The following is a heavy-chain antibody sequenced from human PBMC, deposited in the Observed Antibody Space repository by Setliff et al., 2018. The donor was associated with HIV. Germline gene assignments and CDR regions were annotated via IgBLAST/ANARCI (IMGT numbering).Heavy chain of an antibody. J-gene: IGHJ4*02. CDR1: GGTFSSYA. V-gene: IGHV1-69*05. CDR3: TTDVPNSGGSCYDS. D-gene: IGHD2-15*01. Sequence: SVKVSCKASGGTFSSYAISWVRQAPGQGLEWMGGIIPIFGTANYAQKFQGRFTISRDDSKKILYLQMNTLTTEDTGVYYCTTDVPNSGGSCYDSWGQGTLVTVSS. CDR2: IIPIFGTA.